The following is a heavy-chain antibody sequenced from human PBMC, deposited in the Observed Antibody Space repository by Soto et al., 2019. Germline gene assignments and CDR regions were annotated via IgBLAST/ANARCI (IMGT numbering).Heavy chain of an antibody. J-gene: IGHJ5*02. CDR1: GGSISSYY. Sequence: SETLSLTCTVSGGSISSYYWSWIRQPPGKGLEWIGYIYCSGSTNYNPSLKSRVTISVDTSKNQFSLKLSSVTAADTAVYYCARGMLGGWFDPWGQGTLVTVSS. CDR3: ARGMLGGWFDP. CDR2: IYCSGST. V-gene: IGHV4-59*01. D-gene: IGHD2-8*01.